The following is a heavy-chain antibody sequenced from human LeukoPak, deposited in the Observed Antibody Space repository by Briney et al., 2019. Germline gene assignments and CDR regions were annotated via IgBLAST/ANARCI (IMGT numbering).Heavy chain of an antibody. Sequence: SETLSLTCTVSGGSISSSYWSWIRQPPGKGLEWIGYIYYSGSTNYNPSLKSRVIISVDTSKNQFSLELSSVTAADTAVYYCARVKRDCSGGSCYYYYYGMDVWGQGTTVTVSS. CDR2: IYYSGST. CDR3: ARVKRDCSGGSCYYYYYGMDV. D-gene: IGHD2-15*01. V-gene: IGHV4-59*01. CDR1: GGSISSSY. J-gene: IGHJ6*02.